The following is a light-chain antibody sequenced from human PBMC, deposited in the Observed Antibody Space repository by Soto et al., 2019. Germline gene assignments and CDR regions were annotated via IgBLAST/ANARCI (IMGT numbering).Light chain of an antibody. Sequence: DIQMTQSPSSLSASVGDRVTITCQASQDIRNYLNWYQQKTGKAPKLLIYDASNLETGVPTRFSGSGSGTDFTFTISILQPEDIATYYCQQYDTLRVTFGPGTKVDIK. J-gene: IGKJ3*01. CDR1: QDIRNY. V-gene: IGKV1-33*01. CDR3: QQYDTLRVT. CDR2: DAS.